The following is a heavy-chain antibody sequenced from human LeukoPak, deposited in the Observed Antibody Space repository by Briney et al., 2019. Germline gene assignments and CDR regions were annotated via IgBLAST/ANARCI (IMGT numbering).Heavy chain of an antibody. Sequence: GGSLRLSCAASGFTLSSYAMSWVRQAPGKGLEWVGFIRSKAYGGTTEYAASVKGRFTISRDDSKSIAYLQMYSLKTEDTAVYYCTSGAYDIWGQGTMVTVPS. V-gene: IGHV3-49*04. CDR1: GFTLSSYA. J-gene: IGHJ3*02. CDR2: IRSKAYGGTT. CDR3: TSGAYDI.